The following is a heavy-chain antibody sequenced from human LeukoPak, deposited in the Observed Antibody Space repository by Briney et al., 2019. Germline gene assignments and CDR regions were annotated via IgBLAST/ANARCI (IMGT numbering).Heavy chain of an antibody. D-gene: IGHD3-10*01. CDR3: ARDGTVRGKNGCFDY. J-gene: IGHJ4*02. V-gene: IGHV3-30*03. CDR2: ISYDGSNK. Sequence: PGGSLRLSCAASGFTFSSYGMHWVRQAPGKGLEWVAVISYDGSNKYYADSVKGRFTISRDNSKNTLYLQMNSLRAEDTAVYYCARDGTVRGKNGCFDYWGQGTLVTVSS. CDR1: GFTFSSYG.